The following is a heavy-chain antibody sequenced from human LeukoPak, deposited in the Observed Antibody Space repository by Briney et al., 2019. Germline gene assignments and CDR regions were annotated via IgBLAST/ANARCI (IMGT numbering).Heavy chain of an antibody. D-gene: IGHD2-2*01. CDR2: IDTDGSDT. J-gene: IGHJ4*02. V-gene: IGHV3-74*01. CDR1: GFTFSSYW. Sequence: GGSLRLSCAASGFTFSSYWMHWVRQAPGKGLVWVSRIDTDGSDTSYADSVKGRFTISRDNAKNTLYLQMNSLRGEDTAVYYCARDRYPAAREFDYWGQGTLVTVSS. CDR3: ARDRYPAAREFDY.